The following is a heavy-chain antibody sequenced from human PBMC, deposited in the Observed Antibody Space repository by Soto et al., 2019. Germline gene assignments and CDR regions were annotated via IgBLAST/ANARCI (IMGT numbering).Heavy chain of an antibody. CDR3: ARGDSSHPGALGY. V-gene: IGHV1-2*04. CDR1: GYTFTGYY. D-gene: IGHD3-22*01. J-gene: IGHJ4*02. Sequence: QVQLVQSGAEVKKPGASVKVSCKASGYTFTGYYMHWVRQAPGQGLEWMGWINPNSGGTNYAQKLQGWVTMTRDTSISTAYMELSRLRSDDTAVYYCARGDSSHPGALGYWGQGTLVTVSS. CDR2: INPNSGGT.